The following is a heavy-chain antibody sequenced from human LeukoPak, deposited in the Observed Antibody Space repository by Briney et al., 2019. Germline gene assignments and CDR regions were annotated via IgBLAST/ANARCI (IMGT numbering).Heavy chain of an antibody. CDR3: ARDYSGEWEQLTGWWFDP. J-gene: IGHJ5*02. CDR2: INPSGDVR. V-gene: IGHV1-46*01. CDR1: GYTFGTHW. D-gene: IGHD3-9*01. Sequence: ASVKVSCKASGYTFGTHWMHWVRQAPGQGLEWMGIINPSGDVRSYAQKFKGRVTVTRDMSTRTVYMELSDLRPEDTAVYYCARDYSGEWEQLTGWWFDPWGQGTLVIASS.